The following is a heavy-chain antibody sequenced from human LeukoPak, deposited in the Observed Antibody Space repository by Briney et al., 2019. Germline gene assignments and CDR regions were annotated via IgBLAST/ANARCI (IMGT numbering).Heavy chain of an antibody. V-gene: IGHV3-30-3*01. J-gene: IGHJ4*02. Sequence: PGGFLRLSCAASGFTFSSYAMHWVRQAPGKGLEWVAVISYDGSNKYYADSVKGRFTISRDNSKNTLYLQMNSLRAEDTAVYYCAREARGGNFDYWGQGTLVTVSS. D-gene: IGHD2-15*01. CDR2: ISYDGSNK. CDR1: GFTFSSYA. CDR3: AREARGGNFDY.